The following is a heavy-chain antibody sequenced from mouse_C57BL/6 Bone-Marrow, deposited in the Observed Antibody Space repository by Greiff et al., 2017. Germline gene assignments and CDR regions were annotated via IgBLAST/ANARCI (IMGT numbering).Heavy chain of an antibody. CDR3: APLYDGYYVGFAY. J-gene: IGHJ3*01. CDR2: IWRGGST. V-gene: IGHV2-5*01. CDR1: GFSLTSYG. Sequence: QVQLQQSGPGLVQPSQSLSITCTVSGFSLTSYGVHWVRQSPGKGLEWLGVIWRGGSTDYNAAFMSRLSITKDNSKSQVFFKMNSLQADDTAIYYCAPLYDGYYVGFAYWGQGTLVTVSA. D-gene: IGHD2-3*01.